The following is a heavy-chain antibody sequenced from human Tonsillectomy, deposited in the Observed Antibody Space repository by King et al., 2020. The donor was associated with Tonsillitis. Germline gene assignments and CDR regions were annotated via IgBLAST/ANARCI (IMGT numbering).Heavy chain of an antibody. J-gene: IGHJ4*02. Sequence: VQLVESGGGVVQPGRSLRLSCAASGFTLSSYAVHWVRQAPGKGLEWVAVISYDGSNKYSTDSVKGRFTISRDNSKNTVYLQMNSLKPEDTAVYYCARAIAVADPSYFWGQGTLVTVSS. CDR2: ISYDGSNK. V-gene: IGHV3-30*04. D-gene: IGHD6-19*01. CDR1: GFTLSSYA. CDR3: ARAIAVADPSYF.